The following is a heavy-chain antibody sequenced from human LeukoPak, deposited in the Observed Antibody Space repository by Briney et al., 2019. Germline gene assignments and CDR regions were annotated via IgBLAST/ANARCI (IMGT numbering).Heavy chain of an antibody. J-gene: IGHJ3*02. CDR2: ISISSSTI. Sequence: GGSLRLSCAASGFTFSSYSMNWVRQAPGKGLEWVSYISISSSTIYYADSVKGRFTISRDNAKNSLFLQMNSLRAEDTAVYYCARSVGSYFAFDIWGQGTMVTASS. CDR3: ARSVGSYFAFDI. CDR1: GFTFSSYS. D-gene: IGHD1-26*01. V-gene: IGHV3-48*01.